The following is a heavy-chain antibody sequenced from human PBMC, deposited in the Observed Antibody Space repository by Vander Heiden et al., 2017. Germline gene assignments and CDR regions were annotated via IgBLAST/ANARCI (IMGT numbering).Heavy chain of an antibody. V-gene: IGHV1-2*02. CDR3: AKFGRGVTAKGMDV. CDR1: GYTFTGYY. J-gene: IGHJ6*02. D-gene: IGHD3-10*01. Sequence: QVQLVQSGAEVKKPGASVKVSCKASGYTFTGYYMHWVRQAPGQGLEWMGWVNPHSGDTNYAQNFQGRVTMTRDTSISTAYMELSRLRSDDTAVYYCAKFGRGVTAKGMDVWGQGTTVTVSS. CDR2: VNPHSGDT.